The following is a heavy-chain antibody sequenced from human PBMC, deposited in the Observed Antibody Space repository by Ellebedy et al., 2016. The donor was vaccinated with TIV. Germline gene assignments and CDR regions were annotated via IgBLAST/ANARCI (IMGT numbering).Heavy chain of an antibody. CDR3: AREGRFATYWFDP. Sequence: SETLSLTXAVSGVSMTTHHWSWIRQPAGKGLDWIGRAYSSANINYNPSLKSRVTISVDTSKNQFSLNLRSVTAADTAVYYCAREGRFATYWFDPWGQGTLVTVSS. V-gene: IGHV4-4*07. CDR2: AYSSANI. CDR1: GVSMTTHH. D-gene: IGHD3-10*01. J-gene: IGHJ5*02.